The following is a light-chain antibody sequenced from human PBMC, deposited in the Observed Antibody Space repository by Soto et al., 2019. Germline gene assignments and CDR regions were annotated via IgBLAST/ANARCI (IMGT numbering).Light chain of an antibody. J-gene: IGLJ3*02. V-gene: IGLV2-8*01. CDR2: EVT. CDR3: SSYVGNDIWV. CDR1: SSDVGAYQY. Sequence: QSALTQPPSASGSPGQSVTISCTGTSSDVGAYQYVSWYQQYPGKAPKLMIYEVTKRPSGVPDRFSGSTSGNTASLTVSGLQAEDEADHYCSSYVGNDIWVFGGGTKVTVL.